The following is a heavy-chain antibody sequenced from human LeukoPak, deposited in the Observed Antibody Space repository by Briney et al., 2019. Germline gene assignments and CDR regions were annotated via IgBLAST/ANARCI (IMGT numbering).Heavy chain of an antibody. J-gene: IGHJ5*02. CDR3: ARGTLDIVVVVAAPAVGWFDP. V-gene: IGHV4-34*01. CDR1: GGSFSGYY. D-gene: IGHD2-15*01. CDR2: INHSGST. Sequence: SETLSLTCAVYGGSFSGYYWSWIRQPPGKGLEWIGEINHSGSTNYNPSLKSRVTISVDTSKNQFSLKLSSVTAADTAVYYCARGTLDIVVVVAAPAVGWFDPWGQGTLVTVSS.